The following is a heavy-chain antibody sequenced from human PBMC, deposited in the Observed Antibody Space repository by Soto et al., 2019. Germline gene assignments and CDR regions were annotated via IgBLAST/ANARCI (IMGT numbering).Heavy chain of an antibody. CDR3: TTYYYDRRGYSPRPIDY. D-gene: IGHD3-22*01. Sequence: EVQLVESGGGLVKPGGSLRLSCAASGFTFSNAWMNWVRQAPGKGLEWVGRIKSKTDGGTTDYAAPGKGRFTISRDDSKKTLYLQMNSLKTEDTAVYYCTTYYYDRRGYSPRPIDYWGQGTLVTVSS. J-gene: IGHJ4*02. V-gene: IGHV3-15*07. CDR2: IKSKTDGGTT. CDR1: GFTFSNAW.